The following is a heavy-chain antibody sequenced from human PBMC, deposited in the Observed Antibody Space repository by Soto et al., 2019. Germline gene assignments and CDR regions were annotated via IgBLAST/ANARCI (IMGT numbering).Heavy chain of an antibody. CDR2: ISSSSSTI. D-gene: IGHD6-13*01. J-gene: IGHJ6*02. CDR1: GFTFSSYS. CDR3: ARDQTGVKTSIAAAGNKRSYGMDV. V-gene: IGHV3-48*02. Sequence: GGSLRLSCAASGFTFSSYSMNWVRQAPGKGLEWVSYISSSSSTIYYADSVKGRFTISRDNAKNSLYLQMNSLRDEDTAVYYCARDQTGVKTSIAAAGNKRSYGMDVWGQGTTVTVSS.